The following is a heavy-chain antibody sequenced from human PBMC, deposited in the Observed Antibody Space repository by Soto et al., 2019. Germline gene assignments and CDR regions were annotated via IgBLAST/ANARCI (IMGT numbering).Heavy chain of an antibody. V-gene: IGHV1-58*01. CDR1: GFTFTSSA. J-gene: IGHJ6*02. CDR2: IVVGSGNT. CDR3: AADQPGYLKFYYYDGMDV. Sequence: QMLLVQSGPEVKKPGTSVKVSCKASGFTFTSSAVQWVRQTRGQRLEWIGWIVVGSGNTNYAQKFQERDTNTRDMSTSTAYMERSSLRPEDTAVYYCAADQPGYLKFYYYDGMDVWGQGTTVTVSS. D-gene: IGHD5-12*01.